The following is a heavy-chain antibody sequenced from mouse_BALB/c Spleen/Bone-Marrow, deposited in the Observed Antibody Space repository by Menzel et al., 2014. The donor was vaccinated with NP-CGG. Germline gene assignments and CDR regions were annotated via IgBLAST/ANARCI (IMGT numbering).Heavy chain of an antibody. V-gene: IGHV1-18*01. CDR2: INPNNSDT. J-gene: IGHJ4*01. CDR1: GYTFTEYT. Sequence: EEKLMESGPELVKPGASVKISSKTSGYTFTEYTMHWVKQSHGKSLEWIGGINPNNSDTTYNQKFKGKATLTVDKSSSTAYMELRSLTSEDSAVYFCARFNYFYAMDYWGQGTSVTVSS. CDR3: ARFNYFYAMDY. D-gene: IGHD2-1*01.